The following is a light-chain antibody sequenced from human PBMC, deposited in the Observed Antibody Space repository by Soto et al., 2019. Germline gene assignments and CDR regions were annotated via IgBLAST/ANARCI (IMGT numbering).Light chain of an antibody. CDR3: QQYGSSPTWT. J-gene: IGKJ1*01. CDR1: QSVSSSY. CDR2: GAS. V-gene: IGKV3-20*01. Sequence: EIVLTQSPGTLSLSPWERATLSFSASQSVSSSYLAWYQQKPGQAPRLLIYGASSRATGIPDRFSGSGSGTDFTLTISRLEPEDSAVYYCQQYGSSPTWTFGQGTKVDIK.